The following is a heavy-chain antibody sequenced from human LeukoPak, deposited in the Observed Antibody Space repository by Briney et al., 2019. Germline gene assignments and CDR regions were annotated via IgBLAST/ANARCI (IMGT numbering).Heavy chain of an antibody. CDR3: ARDGSYSEFDY. V-gene: IGHV3-53*01. CDR1: GFTVSSYY. CDR2: IYTGGGR. Sequence: GGSLRLSCAASGFTVSSYYMNWVRQAPGKELEWVSVIYTGGGRYYADSVRGRFTISRDTSKNMVFLQMNSLRVEDTAVYYCARDGSYSEFDYWGQGTLVTVSS. J-gene: IGHJ4*02. D-gene: IGHD1-26*01.